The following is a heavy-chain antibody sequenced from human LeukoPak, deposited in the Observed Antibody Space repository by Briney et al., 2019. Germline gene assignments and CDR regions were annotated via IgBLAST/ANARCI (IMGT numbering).Heavy chain of an antibody. Sequence: GGSLRLSCAASGSTFSSYAMHWVRQAPGKGLERVAVISYDGSNKYYADSVKGRFTISRDNSKNTLYLQMNSLRAEDTAVYYCARVGGPYSSGWLFYFDYWGQGTLVTVSS. J-gene: IGHJ4*02. CDR3: ARVGGPYSSGWLFYFDY. CDR2: ISYDGSNK. CDR1: GSTFSSYA. D-gene: IGHD6-19*01. V-gene: IGHV3-30-3*01.